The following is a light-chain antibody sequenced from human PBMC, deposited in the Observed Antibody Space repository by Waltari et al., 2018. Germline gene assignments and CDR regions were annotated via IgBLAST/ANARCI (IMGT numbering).Light chain of an antibody. CDR2: GNS. V-gene: IGLV1-40*01. Sequence: QSGLTQPPSVSGAPGQRVTISCTGRRSNIRAGYSVHCYQLLPGTAPKLLIYGNSNRPSGVPDRFSGSKSGTSASLAITGLQAEDEAGYYCQSYDSSLSGSVFGGGTKLTVL. CDR3: QSYDSSLSGSV. J-gene: IGLJ2*01. CDR1: RSNIRAGYS.